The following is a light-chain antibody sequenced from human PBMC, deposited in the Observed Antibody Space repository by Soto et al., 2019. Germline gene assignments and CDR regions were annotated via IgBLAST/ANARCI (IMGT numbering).Light chain of an antibody. CDR3: QQYNS. CDR1: QSISSW. Sequence: DIQMTQSPSTLSASVGDRVTITCRASQSISSWLAWYQQKPGKAPKLLIYKASSLESGVPSRFSGSGSGTEFTLTVSSLQPDDFATYYCQQYNSFGQGTKLEIK. CDR2: KAS. V-gene: IGKV1-5*03. J-gene: IGKJ2*01.